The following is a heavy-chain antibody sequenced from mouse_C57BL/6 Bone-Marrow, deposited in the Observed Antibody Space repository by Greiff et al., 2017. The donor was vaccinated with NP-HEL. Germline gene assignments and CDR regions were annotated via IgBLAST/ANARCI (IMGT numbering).Heavy chain of an antibody. CDR1: GYTFTGYW. J-gene: IGHJ1*03. Sequence: QVQLQQSGAELMKPGASVKLSCKATGYTFTGYWIEWVKQRPGHGLEWIGEILPGSGSTNYNEKFKGKATFTADTSSNTAYMQLSSLTTEDSAIYYCARWGFYYYGSSYVDLYFDVWGTGTTVTVSS. V-gene: IGHV1-9*01. D-gene: IGHD1-1*01. CDR3: ARWGFYYYGSSYVDLYFDV. CDR2: ILPGSGST.